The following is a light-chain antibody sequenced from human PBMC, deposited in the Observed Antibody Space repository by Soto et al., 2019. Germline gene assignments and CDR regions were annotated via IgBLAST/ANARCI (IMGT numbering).Light chain of an antibody. CDR3: SSYTTSSTRV. Sequence: QSALTQPASVSGSPGQSIAISCTGSTSAVGIYNYVSWYQQHPGKVPKLIICEVTNRPSGVSNRFSGSKSGNTASLTISGLQAEDEADYYCSSYTTSSTRVFGTGTKVTVL. CDR2: EVT. V-gene: IGLV2-14*01. J-gene: IGLJ1*01. CDR1: TSAVGIYNY.